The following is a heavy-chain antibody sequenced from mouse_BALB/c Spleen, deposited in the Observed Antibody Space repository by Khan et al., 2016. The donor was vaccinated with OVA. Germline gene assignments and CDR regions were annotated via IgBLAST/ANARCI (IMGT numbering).Heavy chain of an antibody. CDR1: GYSITSDYA. CDR3: ARLEPGFTY. CDR2: ISYSGST. J-gene: IGHJ3*01. Sequence: EVQLQESGPGLVKPSQSLSLTCTVTGYSITSDYAWNWIRQSPGNKLEWMGYISYSGSTSYNPSLKSRISITRDTSKNQFFLQLNSVTTEDTATYSCARLEPGFTYWGQGALVTVSA. V-gene: IGHV3-2*02.